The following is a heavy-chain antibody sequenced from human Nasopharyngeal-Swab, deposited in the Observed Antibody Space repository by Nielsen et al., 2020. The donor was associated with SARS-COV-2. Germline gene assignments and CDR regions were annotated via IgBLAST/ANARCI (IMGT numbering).Heavy chain of an antibody. Sequence: GESLKISCAASGFTFSSYGMHWVRQAPGKGLEWVAVISYDGSNKYYADSVKGRFTISRDNSKNTLYLQMNSLRAEDTAVYYCAKEAEEVHYYGSGSYDYWGQGTLVTVSS. CDR2: ISYDGSNK. J-gene: IGHJ4*02. D-gene: IGHD3-10*01. CDR3: AKEAEEVHYYGSGSYDY. CDR1: GFTFSSYG. V-gene: IGHV3-30*18.